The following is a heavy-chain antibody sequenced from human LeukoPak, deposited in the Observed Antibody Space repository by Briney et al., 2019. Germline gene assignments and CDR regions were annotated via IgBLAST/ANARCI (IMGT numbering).Heavy chain of an antibody. CDR3: AKGGHYSFFDY. D-gene: IGHD4-11*01. Sequence: GGSLRLSCTASGLIFRNYAMTWVRRAPRKGLEWVSTISGDGTETFYADSVKGRFTISRDNSKNTHYLQMSGLRAEDTGIYYCAKGGHYSFFDYWGQGTLVTVSS. CDR1: GLIFRNYA. CDR2: ISGDGTET. J-gene: IGHJ4*02. V-gene: IGHV3-23*01.